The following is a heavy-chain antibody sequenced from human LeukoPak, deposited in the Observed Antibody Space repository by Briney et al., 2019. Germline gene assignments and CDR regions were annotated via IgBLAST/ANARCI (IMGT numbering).Heavy chain of an antibody. Sequence: GASVKVSCKASGYTFTSSYMHWVRQAPGQGLEWMGIVNPSGGGTSYAQKFQGRVTMTRDTSTSTVYMELSSLRSDDTAVYYCVPVRYNSSWNAFHYWGQGTLVTVSS. D-gene: IGHD6-13*01. V-gene: IGHV1-46*01. CDR2: VNPSGGGT. J-gene: IGHJ4*02. CDR3: VPVRYNSSWNAFHY. CDR1: GYTFTSSY.